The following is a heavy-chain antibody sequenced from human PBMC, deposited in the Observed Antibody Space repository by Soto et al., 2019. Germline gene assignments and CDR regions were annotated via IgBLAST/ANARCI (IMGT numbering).Heavy chain of an antibody. V-gene: IGHV1-46*03. J-gene: IGHJ5*02. CDR2: INPSGGST. D-gene: IGHD3-10*01. CDR3: ARGSWGSGSFYGWFDP. CDR1: GYTFTNYY. Sequence: ASVKVSCKASGYTFTNYYMHCVRQAPGQGLEWMGIINPSGGSTSYAQKFQGRVTMTRDTSTSTVYMELSSLRSEDTAVYYCARGSWGSGSFYGWFDPWGQGTLVTVSS.